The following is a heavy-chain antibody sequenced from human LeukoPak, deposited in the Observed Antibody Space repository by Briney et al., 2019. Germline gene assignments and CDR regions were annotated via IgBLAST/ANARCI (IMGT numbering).Heavy chain of an antibody. CDR2: IYTSGST. D-gene: IGHD3-16*01. CDR1: GVSISSSNSY. CDR3: ARDMRAAWFDP. V-gene: IGHV4-61*02. J-gene: IGHJ5*02. Sequence: SETLSLTCTVSGVSISSSNSYWGWIRQPAGKGLEWIGRIYTSGSTNYNPSLKSRVTMSVDTSKNQFSLKLSSVTAADTAVYYCARDMRAAWFDPWGQGTLVTVSS.